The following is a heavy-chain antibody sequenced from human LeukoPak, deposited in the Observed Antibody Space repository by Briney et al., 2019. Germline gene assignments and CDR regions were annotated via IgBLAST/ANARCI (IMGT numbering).Heavy chain of an antibody. V-gene: IGHV5-51*01. Sequence: GESLKISCKGSGYKFTNYWIGWVRQMPGKGVGGMVIIFPGDSDTRYSPSFRDQDTISANKSITTAYHKCSSLKASDTAMYYGARRAHDFVGGSNDYDVFDIWGRGTRAIVSA. CDR1: GYKFTNYW. CDR2: IFPGDSDT. CDR3: ARRAHDFVGGSNDYDVFDI. J-gene: IGHJ3*02. D-gene: IGHD3-16*01.